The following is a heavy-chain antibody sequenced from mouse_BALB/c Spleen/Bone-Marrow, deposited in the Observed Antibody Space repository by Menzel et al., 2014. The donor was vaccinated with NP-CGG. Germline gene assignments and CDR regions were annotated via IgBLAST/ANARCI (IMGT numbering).Heavy chain of an antibody. J-gene: IGHJ4*01. CDR3: TRDYDGYQAMDY. CDR1: GYTFTSYW. Sequence: QVQLQQSGAELVRPGASVKLSCKASGYTFTSYWINWVKQRPGQGLEWIGNIYPSDSYTNYNQKFKDKATLTVDKSSSTAYMQLSSPTSEGSAVYYGTRDYDGYQAMDYWGQGTSVTVSS. CDR2: IYPSDSYT. V-gene: IGHV1-69*02. D-gene: IGHD2-3*01.